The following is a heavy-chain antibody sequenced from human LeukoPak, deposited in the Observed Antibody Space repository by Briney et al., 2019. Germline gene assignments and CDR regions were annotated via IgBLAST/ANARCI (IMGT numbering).Heavy chain of an antibody. D-gene: IGHD3-16*01. V-gene: IGHV3-7*01. Sequence: GGSLRLSCEASGFTLGTYWMNWVRQVPGKGLDWVANINPDGSGKRYVDSVKGRFTIARDNADNSLSLQMNSLRAEDTAVYYCASWGAGGNSWGQGTLVTVSS. J-gene: IGHJ4*02. CDR1: GFTLGTYW. CDR2: INPDGSGK. CDR3: ASWGAGGNS.